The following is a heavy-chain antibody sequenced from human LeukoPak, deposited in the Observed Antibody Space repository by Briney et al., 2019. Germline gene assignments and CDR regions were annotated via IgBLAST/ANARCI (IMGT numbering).Heavy chain of an antibody. CDR2: ITLSRTTI. J-gene: IGHJ4*02. V-gene: IGHV3-48*02. CDR3: AKDSHLRYFDWLLWEYYFDY. D-gene: IGHD3-9*01. Sequence: PGGSLRLSCAASGFTFSNYNMNWVRQAPGKGLEWVAYITLSRTTIYYADSVKGRFTISRDNAKNSLSLQMNSLRDEDTAVYYCAKDSHLRYFDWLLWEYYFDYWGQGTLVTVSS. CDR1: GFTFSNYN.